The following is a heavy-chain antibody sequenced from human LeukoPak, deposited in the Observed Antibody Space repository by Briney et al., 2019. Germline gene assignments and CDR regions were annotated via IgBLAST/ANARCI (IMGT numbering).Heavy chain of an antibody. V-gene: IGHV4-39*07. CDR3: ARRSGYRQRNWFDP. J-gene: IGHJ5*02. D-gene: IGHD3-10*01. Sequence: SETLSLTCTVSGGSISSSSYYWGWIRQPPGKGLEWIGSIYYSGSTYYNPSLKSRVTISVDTSKNQFSLKLSSVTAADTAVYYCARRSGYRQRNWFDPWGQGTLVTVSS. CDR2: IYYSGST. CDR1: GGSISSSSYY.